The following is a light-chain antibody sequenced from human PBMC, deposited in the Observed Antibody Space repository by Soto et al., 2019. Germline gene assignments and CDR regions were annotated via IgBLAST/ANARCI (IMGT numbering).Light chain of an antibody. CDR1: QSISIW. CDR3: QLYNSYPRT. Sequence: IHMTHSASTLSASGGDIVAITVRASQSISIWLAWYQQKPGKSPKLLIYDASSLESGVPSRFSGSGSGTEFTLTISSLQPDDFATYYCQLYNSYPRTFGQGTKVDIK. V-gene: IGKV1-5*01. J-gene: IGKJ1*01. CDR2: DAS.